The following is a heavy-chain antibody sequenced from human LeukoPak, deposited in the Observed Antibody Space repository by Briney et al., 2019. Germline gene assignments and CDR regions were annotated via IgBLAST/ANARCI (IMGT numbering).Heavy chain of an antibody. CDR3: AKEFTRITNFDY. CDR1: GFTFSSYG. J-gene: IGHJ4*02. CDR2: ISYDGSNK. Sequence: GGSLRLSCAASGFTFSSYGMHWVRQAPGKGLEWVAVISYDGSNKYYGDSVKGRFTISRDDSKNTLYLQMNSLRPEDTAVYYCAKEFTRITNFDYWGQGTLVTVSS. V-gene: IGHV3-30*18. D-gene: IGHD6-6*01.